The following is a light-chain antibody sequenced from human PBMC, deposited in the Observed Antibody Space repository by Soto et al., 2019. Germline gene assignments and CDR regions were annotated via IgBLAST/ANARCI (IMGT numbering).Light chain of an antibody. CDR2: DAS. CDR3: QQFNKYPRT. CDR1: QGISSA. V-gene: IGKV1D-13*01. Sequence: AVQLTQSPSSLSASVGDRVTITCRASQGISSALAWYQQKPGIAPKLLIYDASTLESGVPSRFSGSGSGTDFTLTISSLQPGDFATYYCQQFNKYPRTFGQGTKVDIK. J-gene: IGKJ1*01.